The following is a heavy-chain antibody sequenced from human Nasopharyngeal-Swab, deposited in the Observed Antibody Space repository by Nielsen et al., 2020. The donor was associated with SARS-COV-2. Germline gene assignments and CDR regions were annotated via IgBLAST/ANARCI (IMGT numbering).Heavy chain of an antibody. CDR2: IYPGDSDT. D-gene: IGHD3-3*01. Sequence: GESLKISCKGSGYSFTSYWIGWVRQMPGKGLEWMGIIYPGDSDTSYSPSFQGQVTISADKSISTAYLQWSSLKASDTAMYYCARQETDYDFWSGYYFDAFDIWGQGTMVTVSS. CDR3: ARQETDYDFWSGYYFDAFDI. CDR1: GYSFTSYW. V-gene: IGHV5-51*01. J-gene: IGHJ3*02.